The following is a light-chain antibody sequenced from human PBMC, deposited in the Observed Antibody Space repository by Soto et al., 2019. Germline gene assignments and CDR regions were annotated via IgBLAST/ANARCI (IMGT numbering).Light chain of an antibody. CDR1: SSDVGGYNS. CDR2: EVT. V-gene: IGLV2-14*01. J-gene: IGLJ3*02. CDR3: SSFTSSSTWV. Sequence: QSALTQPASVSGSPGQSITISCTGTSSDVGGYNSVSWYQHHPGEAPNLMIYEVTNRPSGVSNRFSGSKSGNTASLTISGXXAXXXXDYYCSSFTSSSTWVFGGGTKLTVL.